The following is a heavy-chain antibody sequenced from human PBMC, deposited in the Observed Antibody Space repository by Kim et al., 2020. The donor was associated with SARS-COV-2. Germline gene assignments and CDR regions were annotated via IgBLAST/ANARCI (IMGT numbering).Heavy chain of an antibody. CDR1: GFTFDIYA. CDR2: ISGGGVNK. Sequence: GGSLRLSCVASGFTFDIYAMSWVRQAPGKGLEWVSVISGGGVNKFYADSVRGRFTISRDNSKNKLFLQMNSLRDEDTALYYCAKVGILDDYTYYYYYAM. D-gene: IGHD3-16*01. J-gene: IGHJ6*01. V-gene: IGHV3-23*01. CDR3: AKVGILDDYTYYYYYAM.